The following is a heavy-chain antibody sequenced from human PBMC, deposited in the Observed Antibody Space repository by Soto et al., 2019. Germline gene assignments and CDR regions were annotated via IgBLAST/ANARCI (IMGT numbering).Heavy chain of an antibody. D-gene: IGHD2-15*01. V-gene: IGHV3-23*01. J-gene: IGHJ1*01. CDR2: ISGSGGST. CDR1: GFTFSSYA. Sequence: LSLSCAASGFTFSSYAMSWVRQAPGKGLEWVSAISGSGGSTYYADSVKGRFTISRDNSKNTLYLQMNSLRAEDTAVYYCAKVYRGYCSGGSCPGNFQHWGQGTLVTVSS. CDR3: AKVYRGYCSGGSCPGNFQH.